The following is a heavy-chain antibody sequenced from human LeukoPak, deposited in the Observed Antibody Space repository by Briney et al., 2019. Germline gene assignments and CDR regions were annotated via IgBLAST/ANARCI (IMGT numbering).Heavy chain of an antibody. CDR3: ARLHYGGNYGYYYYYMDV. D-gene: IGHD4-23*01. J-gene: IGHJ6*03. CDR1: GGSFSGYY. Sequence: SETLSLTCAVYGGSFSGYYWSWIRQPPGKGLEWIGSIYYTGSTYYNPSLKSRVSISVDTSKNQFSLKVSSVTAADTAVYYCARLHYGGNYGYYYYYMDVWGKGTTVTISS. CDR2: IYYTGST. V-gene: IGHV4-34*01.